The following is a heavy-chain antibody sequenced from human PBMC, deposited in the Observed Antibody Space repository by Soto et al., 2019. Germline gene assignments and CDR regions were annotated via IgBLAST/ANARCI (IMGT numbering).Heavy chain of an antibody. CDR2: MNPNSGNT. J-gene: IGHJ5*02. CDR3: ARGGVDSSGPTGYNWFDP. D-gene: IGHD3-22*01. Sequence: QVQLVQSGTEVKKPGASVKVSCKASGYTFTSYDINWVRQATGQGLEWMGWMNPNSGNTGYAQKFQGRVTMTRNTSISTAYMELSSLRSEDTAVYYCARGGVDSSGPTGYNWFDPWGQGTLVTVSS. V-gene: IGHV1-8*01. CDR1: GYTFTSYD.